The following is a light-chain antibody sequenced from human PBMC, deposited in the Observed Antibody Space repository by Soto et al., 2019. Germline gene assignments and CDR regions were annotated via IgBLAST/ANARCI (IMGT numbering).Light chain of an antibody. V-gene: IGLV2-8*01. Sequence: QCALSQRPSASGSPGQSVTISCTGTSSDVGGYNYVSWHQQHPGKAPKLIIYDVTKRPSGVPDRFSGSKSGYTASLTVSGLQAEDEADYYCSSFAGGNIYVFGTGTKVTVL. J-gene: IGLJ1*01. CDR3: SSFAGGNIYV. CDR2: DVT. CDR1: SSDVGGYNY.